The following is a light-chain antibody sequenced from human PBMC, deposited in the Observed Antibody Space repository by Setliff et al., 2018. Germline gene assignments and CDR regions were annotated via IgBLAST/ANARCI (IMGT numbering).Light chain of an antibody. CDR2: DVS. J-gene: IGLJ2*01. Sequence: QSVLTQPPSASGSPGQSVTISCTGTRSDVGGYNYVSWYQQHPGKAPKLVIYDVSKRPSGVPDRFSGAKSGNTASLTVSGLQAEDEADYFCSSYGGNNNVIFGGGTKVT. CDR3: SSYGGNNNVI. V-gene: IGLV2-8*01. CDR1: RSDVGGYNY.